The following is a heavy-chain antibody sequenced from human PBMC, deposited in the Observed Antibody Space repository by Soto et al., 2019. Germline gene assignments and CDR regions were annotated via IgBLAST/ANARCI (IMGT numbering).Heavy chain of an antibody. D-gene: IGHD3-3*01. CDR2: INLSGST. CDR3: ARENDFWSGYPDYMDV. V-gene: IGHV4-34*01. J-gene: IGHJ6*03. Sequence: TSETLSLTCAVYGGSFSGYYWSWIRQPPGKGLEWIGEINLSGSTNYNPSLKSRVTISVDTSKNQFSLKLSFVTAADTAVYYCARENDFWSGYPDYMDVWGKGTTVTVSS. CDR1: GGSFSGYY.